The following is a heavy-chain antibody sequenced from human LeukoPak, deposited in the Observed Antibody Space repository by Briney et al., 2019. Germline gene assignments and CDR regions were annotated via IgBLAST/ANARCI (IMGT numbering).Heavy chain of an antibody. CDR3: AKMDGSGSPHFDY. Sequence: KPGGSLRLSCAASGFTFSGYSMNWVRQAPGKGLEWVSSISSSSSYIYYADSVKGRFTISRDNSKNTLYLQMNSLRAEDTAVYYCAKMDGSGSPHFDYWGQGTLVTVSS. D-gene: IGHD3-10*01. CDR1: GFTFSGYS. V-gene: IGHV3-21*04. CDR2: ISSSSSYI. J-gene: IGHJ4*02.